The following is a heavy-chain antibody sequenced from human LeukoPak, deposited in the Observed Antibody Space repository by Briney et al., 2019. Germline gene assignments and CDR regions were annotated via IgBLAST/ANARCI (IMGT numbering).Heavy chain of an antibody. V-gene: IGHV3-23*01. J-gene: IGHJ4*02. CDR2: ISGSGGST. CDR3: AKDDYDSSCYHSAFDY. D-gene: IGHD3-22*01. Sequence: GGSLRLSCAASGFTFSSYAMSWVRQAPGKGLEWVSAISGSGGSTYYADSVKGRFTISRDNSKNTLYLQMNSLRAEDTAVYYCAKDDYDSSCYHSAFDYWGQGTLVTVSS. CDR1: GFTFSSYA.